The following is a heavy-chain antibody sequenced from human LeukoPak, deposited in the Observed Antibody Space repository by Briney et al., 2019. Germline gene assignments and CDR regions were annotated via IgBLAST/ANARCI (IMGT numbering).Heavy chain of an antibody. CDR2: ISGSGGRT. CDR3: AKGATVAYYYYYMDV. D-gene: IGHD4-23*01. Sequence: GGSLRLSCAVSGFTFSNYAMSWVRQAPGKGREWVSAISGSGGRTYYADSVKGRFTISRDNSKYTLYLQMNSLRAEDTAVYYCAKGATVAYYYYYMDVWGKGTTVTVSS. J-gene: IGHJ6*03. V-gene: IGHV3-23*01. CDR1: GFTFSNYA.